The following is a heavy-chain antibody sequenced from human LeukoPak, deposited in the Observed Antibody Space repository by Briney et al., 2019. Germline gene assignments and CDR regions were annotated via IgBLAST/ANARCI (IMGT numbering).Heavy chain of an antibody. CDR3: AKDLGEYSSSWPDY. CDR1: GFTFSSYA. CDR2: ISGSGGST. Sequence: GGSLRLSCAASGFTFSSYAMSWVRQAPGKGLEWVSAISGSGGSTYYADSVKGRFTISRDNSKNTLYLQMNRLRAEDTAVYYSAKDLGEYSSSWPDYWGPGTLVTVSS. D-gene: IGHD6-13*01. V-gene: IGHV3-23*01. J-gene: IGHJ4*02.